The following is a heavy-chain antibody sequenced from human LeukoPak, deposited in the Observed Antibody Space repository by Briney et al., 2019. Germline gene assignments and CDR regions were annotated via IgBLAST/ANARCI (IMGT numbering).Heavy chain of an antibody. J-gene: IGHJ4*02. Sequence: SETLSLICTVSGGSISRYFWSWIRQSPGKGLEWIGYVYDRGSTNYNPSLKSRVIMSEDTSKNQISLKLTSVTAADTAIYYCARGGWDVLDFWGQGPLVTVSS. CDR1: GGSISRYF. CDR3: ARGGWDVLDF. V-gene: IGHV4-59*01. D-gene: IGHD2-8*02. CDR2: VYDRGST.